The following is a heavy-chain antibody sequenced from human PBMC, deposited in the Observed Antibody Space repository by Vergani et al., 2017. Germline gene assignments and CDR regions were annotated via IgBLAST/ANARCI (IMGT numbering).Heavy chain of an antibody. Sequence: QVQLQESGPGLVKPSQTLSLTCTVSGGSISSGSYYWSWIRQPAGKGLEWIGRIYTSGSTNYNPSLKSRVTISVDTPKNQFSLKLSSVTAADTAVYYCARSVVPAVPFDPWGQGTLVTVSS. V-gene: IGHV4-61*02. CDR3: ARSVVPAVPFDP. D-gene: IGHD2-2*01. J-gene: IGHJ5*02. CDR1: GGSISSGSYY. CDR2: IYTSGST.